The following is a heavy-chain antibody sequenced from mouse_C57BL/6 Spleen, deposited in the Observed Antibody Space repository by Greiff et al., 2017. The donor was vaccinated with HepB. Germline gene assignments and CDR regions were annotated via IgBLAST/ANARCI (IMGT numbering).Heavy chain of an antibody. CDR1: GYTFTDYE. CDR2: IDPETGGT. D-gene: IGHD1-1*01. J-gene: IGHJ2*01. CDR3: TRGITTVVAPIY. Sequence: QVHVKQSGAELVRPGASVTLSCKASGYTFTDYEMHWVKQTPVHGLEWIGAIDPETGGTAYNQKFKGKAILTADKSSSTAYMELRSLTSEDSAVYYCTRGITTVVAPIYWGQGTTLTVSS. V-gene: IGHV1-15*01.